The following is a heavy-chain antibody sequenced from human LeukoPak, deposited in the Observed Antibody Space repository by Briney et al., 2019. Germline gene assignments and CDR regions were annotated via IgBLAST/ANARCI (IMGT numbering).Heavy chain of an antibody. CDR3: TRRELLPDY. J-gene: IGHJ4*02. CDR2: INHSGSI. CDR1: GGSFSGYY. V-gene: IGHV4-34*01. D-gene: IGHD1-26*01. Sequence: SETLSLTSAVYGGSFSGYYWSWIRQPPGKGLEWIGEINHSGSINYNPSLKSRVTISVDTSKNQFSLKLSSVTAADTAVYYCTRRELLPDYWGQGTLVTVSS.